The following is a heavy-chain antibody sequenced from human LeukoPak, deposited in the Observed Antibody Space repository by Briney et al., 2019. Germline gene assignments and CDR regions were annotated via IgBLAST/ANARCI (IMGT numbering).Heavy chain of an antibody. CDR1: GFSFRSHG. CDR2: ISPRGDIT. CDR3: AKDDDWGRFNH. J-gene: IGHJ1*01. V-gene: IGHV3-23*01. D-gene: IGHD3-16*01. Sequence: GGSLRLSCAASGFSFRSHGMNWVRQAPGKGLEWVSGISPRGDITYYKDSVRGRFTISRDNFKNTVSLQLNSLRAEDTAMYYCAKDDDWGRFNHWGQGTLVTVSS.